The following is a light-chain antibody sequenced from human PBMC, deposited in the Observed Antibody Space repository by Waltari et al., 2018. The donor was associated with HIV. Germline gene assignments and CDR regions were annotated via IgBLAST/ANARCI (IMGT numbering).Light chain of an antibody. CDR1: SLRSYY. CDR3: NSRDSSGNHPVV. J-gene: IGLJ2*01. Sequence: SSELTQDPAVSVALGQTVRITCQGDSLRSYYPSWYQQKPGQAPVLVIYGKNNRPSGIPDRFSGSSSGNTASLTITGAQAEDEADYYCNSRDSSGNHPVVFGGGTKLTVL. CDR2: GKN. V-gene: IGLV3-19*01.